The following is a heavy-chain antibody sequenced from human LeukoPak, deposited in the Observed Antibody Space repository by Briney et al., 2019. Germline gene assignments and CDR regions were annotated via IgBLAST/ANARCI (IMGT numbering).Heavy chain of an antibody. J-gene: IGHJ4*02. CDR2: ISSSGSTI. D-gene: IGHD3-16*02. Sequence: GGSLRLSCAASGFTFSDYYMSWIRQAPGKGLEWVSYISSSGSTIYYADSVKGRLTISRDNAKNSLYLQMNSLRAEDTAVYYCARAPEYYDYVWGSYRYTGIDYWGQGTLVTVSS. CDR3: ARAPEYYDYVWGSYRYTGIDY. CDR1: GFTFSDYY. V-gene: IGHV3-11*04.